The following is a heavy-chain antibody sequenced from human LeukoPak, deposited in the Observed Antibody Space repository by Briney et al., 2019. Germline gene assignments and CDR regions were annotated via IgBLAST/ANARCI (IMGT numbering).Heavy chain of an antibody. D-gene: IGHD3-3*01. J-gene: IGHJ4*02. CDR1: GYTFTSYD. CDR3: ARVHDDCWSRYFSHY. CDR2: MNPNSGNT. Sequence: AASVKVSCKASGYTFTSYDINWGRQGTGQGLGWVGWMNPNSGNTGYPQKFQGRVTMTRNTSLSTAYIALSCLRSEDTAVYYCARVHDDCWSRYFSHYWGQGTPVTVSS. V-gene: IGHV1-8*01.